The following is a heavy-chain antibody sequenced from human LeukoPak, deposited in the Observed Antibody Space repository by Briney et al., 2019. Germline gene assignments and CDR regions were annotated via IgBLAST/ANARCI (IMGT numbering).Heavy chain of an antibody. J-gene: IGHJ6*02. Sequence: GGSLRLSCAASGFTFSSYAMHWVRQAPGKGLEWVAVISYDGSNKYYADSVKGRFTIPRDNSKNSLYLQMNSLRAEDTAVYYCAREEAWYYYGMDVWGQGTTVTVSS. CDR2: ISYDGSNK. CDR1: GFTFSSYA. V-gene: IGHV3-30-3*01. CDR3: AREEAWYYYGMDV.